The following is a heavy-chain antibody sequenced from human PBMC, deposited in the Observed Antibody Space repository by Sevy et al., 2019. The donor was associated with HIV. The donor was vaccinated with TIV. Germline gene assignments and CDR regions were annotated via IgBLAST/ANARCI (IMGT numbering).Heavy chain of an antibody. Sequence: KQSQTLSLTCTVSGDSISSGDHYWSWIRQPPGKGLEWIGYIYYSGSTYYNPSFKSRITISMDTSKNQFSLKLSSVTAADTAVYYCARDRLRSDYDFWSFIDCWGQGTLVTVSS. CDR1: GDSISSGDHY. CDR3: ARDRLRSDYDFWSFIDC. V-gene: IGHV4-30-4*01. D-gene: IGHD3-3*01. CDR2: IYYSGST. J-gene: IGHJ4*02.